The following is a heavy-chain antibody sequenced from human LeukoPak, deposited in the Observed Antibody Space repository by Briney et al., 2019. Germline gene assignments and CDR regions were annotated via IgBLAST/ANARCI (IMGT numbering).Heavy chain of an antibody. D-gene: IGHD1-20*01. V-gene: IGHV4-34*01. J-gene: IGHJ4*02. Sequence: SETLSLTCAVYGPSFSGYYWSWIRQPPGKGLEWIVEINHSGSTNYKPSLKSRVTILVDTSKDQFSLQLRCVAAADAAVYCRARLVVGYNGNDDCRCYFDYWGQGTMVTVSS. CDR2: INHSGST. CDR1: GPSFSGYY. CDR3: ARLVVGYNGNDDCRCYFDY.